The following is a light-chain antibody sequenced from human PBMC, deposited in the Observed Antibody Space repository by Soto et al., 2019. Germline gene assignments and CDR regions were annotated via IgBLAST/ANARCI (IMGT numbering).Light chain of an antibody. CDR1: QSVSRSY. V-gene: IGKV3-20*01. CDR3: QQYSSSPWT. Sequence: EIVLTQSPATLSWSPGERATLSCGASQSVSRSYLAWYQQKPGQAPRLLIYGASSRATGIPDRFSGSGSGTDFTLTISRLEPEDFAVYYCQQYSSSPWTFGQGTKVDIK. J-gene: IGKJ1*01. CDR2: GAS.